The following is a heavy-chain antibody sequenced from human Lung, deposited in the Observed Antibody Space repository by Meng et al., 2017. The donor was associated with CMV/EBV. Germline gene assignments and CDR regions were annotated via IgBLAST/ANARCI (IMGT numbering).Heavy chain of an antibody. CDR1: GFTFDNYA. Sequence: ESXKISXTASGFTFDNYAMSWVRQAPGKGLEWVSVISGIGGNSYYAESVKGRFTVSRDNSKNTLYLHMNGLRADVTAVYYCAKAVVPVYYYYGMDVWGRGXTVTVSS. CDR2: ISGIGGNS. CDR3: AKAVVPVYYYYGMDV. D-gene: IGHD2-15*01. J-gene: IGHJ6*02. V-gene: IGHV3-23*01.